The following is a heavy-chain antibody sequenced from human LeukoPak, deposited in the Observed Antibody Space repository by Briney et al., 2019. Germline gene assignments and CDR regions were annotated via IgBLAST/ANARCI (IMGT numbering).Heavy chain of an antibody. CDR1: GGSISSYF. J-gene: IGHJ3*02. Sequence: PSETLSLTCTVSGGSISSYFWSWIRQPPGKGLEWIGYIYSSGNTNYNPSLKSRVTISVDTSKNQFSLKLSSVTAADTAVYYCARSEYSYGADAFDIWGQGTMVTVSS. V-gene: IGHV4-59*01. D-gene: IGHD5-18*01. CDR3: ARSEYSYGADAFDI. CDR2: IYSSGNT.